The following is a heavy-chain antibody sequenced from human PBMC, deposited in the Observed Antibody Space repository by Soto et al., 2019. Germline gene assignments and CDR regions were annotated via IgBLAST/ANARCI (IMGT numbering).Heavy chain of an antibody. CDR3: ACFAGGGRLAF. CDR1: GGSFSGYS. J-gene: IGHJ4*01. D-gene: IGHD3-9*01. Sequence: SETLSVTCAVYGGSFSGYSWSWIRQPPGKGLEWIGEINHSGSTNNNPTLKSRVTISVDTSKNQFSLKLSSVTAADTAVYYCACFAGGGRLAFWGQGTLVIVSS. V-gene: IGHV4-34*01. CDR2: INHSGST.